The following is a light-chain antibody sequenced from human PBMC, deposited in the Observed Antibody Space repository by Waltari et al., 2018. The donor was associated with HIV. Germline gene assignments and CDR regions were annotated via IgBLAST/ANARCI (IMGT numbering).Light chain of an antibody. J-gene: IGKJ1*01. CDR3: MQTLQTPPWT. V-gene: IGKV2-28*01. Sequence: DIVMTQSPLSLPVTPGEPASTSCRSSQSLLHSNGYNYLDWYLQKPGQSPQLLIYLGSNPASGVPDRFSGSGSGTDFTLKISRVEAEDFGVYYCMQTLQTPPWTFGQGTRVEIK. CDR1: QSLLHSNGYNY. CDR2: LGS.